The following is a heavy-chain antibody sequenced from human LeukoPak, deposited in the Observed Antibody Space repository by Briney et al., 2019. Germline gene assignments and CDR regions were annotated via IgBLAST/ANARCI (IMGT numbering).Heavy chain of an antibody. Sequence: GGSLRLSCAASAFTLSSYEMNWVRQAPGKGLEWVSYIDSRGSTIYYADSVKGRFTISRDNAKNSLYLQMNSLRAEDTAVYYCARERMATIFLNAFDIWGQGTMVTVSS. J-gene: IGHJ3*02. CDR1: AFTLSSYE. CDR2: IDSRGSTI. D-gene: IGHD5-24*01. CDR3: ARERMATIFLNAFDI. V-gene: IGHV3-48*03.